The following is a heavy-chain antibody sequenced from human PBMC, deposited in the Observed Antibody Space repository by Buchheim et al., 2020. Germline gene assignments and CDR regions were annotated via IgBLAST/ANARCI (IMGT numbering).Heavy chain of an antibody. CDR2: ISAGGYSA. V-gene: IGHV3-23*01. J-gene: IGHJ4*02. D-gene: IGHD6-13*01. CDR1: GFSLSNSA. CDR3: AKPSGRIHLWYTPEFDF. Sequence: EVQLLESGGGLVQPGGSLRLSCAASGFSLSNSAMTWVRQAPGKGLDWVSVISAGGYSAYYADSVRGRFTVSKDNSKNTLYLEMTSLTAADTAVYYCAKPSGRIHLWYTPEFDFWGPGTL.